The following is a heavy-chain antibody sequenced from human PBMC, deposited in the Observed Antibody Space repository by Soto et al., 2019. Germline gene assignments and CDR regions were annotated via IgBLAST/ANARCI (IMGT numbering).Heavy chain of an antibody. CDR2: IYTSGST. CDR1: GGSISSYY. CDR3: ARSSGFYSRNWFDP. Sequence: LSLTCTVSGGSISSYYWSWIRQPAGKGLEWIGRIYTSGSTNYNPSLKSRVTMSVDTSKNQFSLKLSSVTAADTAVYYCARSSGFYSRNWFDPWGQGTLVTVSS. D-gene: IGHD6-19*01. J-gene: IGHJ5*02. V-gene: IGHV4-4*07.